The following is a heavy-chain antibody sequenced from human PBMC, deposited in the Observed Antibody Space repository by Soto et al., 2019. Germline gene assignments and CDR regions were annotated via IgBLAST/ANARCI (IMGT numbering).Heavy chain of an antibody. V-gene: IGHV3-9*01. Sequence: EVQLVESGGELVQPGRSLRLSCVASGFIFQNYGMHWVRQVPGKGLEWVSGITPNSGTVGYADSVQGRFTISRDNAKTSLFLQMNSLRTEDTAFYYCVKDRGSLLVVISDWGQGTLVTVSS. CDR2: ITPNSGTV. CDR1: GFIFQNYG. J-gene: IGHJ4*02. D-gene: IGHD2-21*01. CDR3: VKDRGSLLVVISD.